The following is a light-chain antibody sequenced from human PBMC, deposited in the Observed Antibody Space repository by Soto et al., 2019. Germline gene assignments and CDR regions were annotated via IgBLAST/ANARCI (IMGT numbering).Light chain of an antibody. CDR1: SSNIGAGFD. J-gene: IGLJ2*01. V-gene: IGLV1-40*01. Sequence: QSVLTQPPSVSGAPGQRVTISCTGSSSNIGAGFDVHWYQQLPGTAPKLLIYGNSNRPSGVPDRFSGSKSGTSASLAITGLQAADEADYYCQSYDDSLSGPVFGGGTQLTVL. CDR3: QSYDDSLSGPV. CDR2: GNS.